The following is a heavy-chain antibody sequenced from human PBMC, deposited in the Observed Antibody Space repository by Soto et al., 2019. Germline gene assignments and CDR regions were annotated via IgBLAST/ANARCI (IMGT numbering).Heavy chain of an antibody. V-gene: IGHV1-69*05. Sequence: QVQLVQSGAEVKKPGSSVKVSCKAAGGTFSSYAISWVRQAPGQGLEWMGGIIPIFGTAHYAQKCQGRVTITPDESTSTANMELSSQRSADTAVYDCATEACSSRWPLGPYYFDYRGQGTLVIVSS. CDR2: IIPIFGTA. D-gene: IGHD6-13*01. CDR1: GGTFSSYA. CDR3: ATEACSSRWPLGPYYFDY. J-gene: IGHJ4*02.